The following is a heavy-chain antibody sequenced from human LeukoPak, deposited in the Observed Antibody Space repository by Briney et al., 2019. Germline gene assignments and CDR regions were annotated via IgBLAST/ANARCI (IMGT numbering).Heavy chain of an antibody. CDR3: ARDTSTTLDY. V-gene: IGHV3-30*04. CDR1: GFIFSSYV. Sequence: GGSLRLSCAASGFIFSSYVMQWVRQALGKGLEWVAAISSDGSNKYYTDSVKGRFTISRDNSKNTLYLQMNSLRAEDTAEYYCARDTSTTLDYWGQGTLVTVSS. D-gene: IGHD2-15*01. J-gene: IGHJ4*02. CDR2: ISSDGSNK.